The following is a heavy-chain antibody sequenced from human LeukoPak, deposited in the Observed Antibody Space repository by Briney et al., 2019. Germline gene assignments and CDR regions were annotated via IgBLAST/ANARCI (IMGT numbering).Heavy chain of an antibody. Sequence: SETLSLTCSVSGDSISNYYWNWIRQSPGKGLEWIGYILSSGSTHHNPSLASRISLSMDPSKNQFSLKLSSVTAADTAVYYCARARFLEWTHFDYWGQGTLVTVSS. CDR2: ILSSGST. CDR3: ARARFLEWTHFDY. D-gene: IGHD3-3*01. J-gene: IGHJ4*02. CDR1: GDSISNYY. V-gene: IGHV4-4*09.